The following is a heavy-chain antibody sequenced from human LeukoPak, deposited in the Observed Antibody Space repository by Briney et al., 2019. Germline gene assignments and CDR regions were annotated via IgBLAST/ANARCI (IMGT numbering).Heavy chain of an antibody. J-gene: IGHJ4*02. D-gene: IGHD3-22*01. Sequence: ASVKVSCKASGYTFTSYGISWVRQAPGQGLDWMGWVSTYNGNTNYTQKFQGRVTLTTDTSTTTANMELRSLRSDDTAVYYCARHPYDNSGYYQIWGQGTLVTVSS. CDR1: GYTFTSYG. CDR2: VSTYNGNT. V-gene: IGHV1-18*01. CDR3: ARHPYDNSGYYQI.